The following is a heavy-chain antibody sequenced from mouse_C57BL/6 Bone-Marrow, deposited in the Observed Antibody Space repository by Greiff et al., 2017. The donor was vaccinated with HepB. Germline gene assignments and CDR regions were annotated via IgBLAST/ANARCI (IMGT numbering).Heavy chain of an antibody. V-gene: IGHV5-4*03. D-gene: IGHD1-1*01. J-gene: IGHJ1*03. CDR2: ISDGGSYT. Sequence: EVNLVESGGGLVKPGGSLKLSCAASGFTFSSYAMSWVRQTPEKRLEWVATISDGGSYTYYPDNVKGRFTISRDNAKNNLYLQMSHLKSEDTAMYYWARAPYYYGSSPYWYFDVWGTGTTVTVSS. CDR1: GFTFSSYA. CDR3: ARAPYYYGSSPYWYFDV.